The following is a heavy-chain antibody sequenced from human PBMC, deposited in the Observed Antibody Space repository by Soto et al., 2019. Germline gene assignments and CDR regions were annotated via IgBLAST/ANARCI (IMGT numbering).Heavy chain of an antibody. J-gene: IGHJ2*01. D-gene: IGHD4-17*01. V-gene: IGHV4-30-2*01. Sequence: TLSLTCAVSGGSISSGGYSGSWIRQPPGKGLEWIGYIYHSGSTYYNPSLKSRVTISVDRSKNQFSLKLSSVTAADTAVYYCARGRGYGDYDYWYFDLWARGTLVTVSS. CDR3: ARGRGYGDYDYWYFDL. CDR2: IYHSGST. CDR1: GGSISSGGYS.